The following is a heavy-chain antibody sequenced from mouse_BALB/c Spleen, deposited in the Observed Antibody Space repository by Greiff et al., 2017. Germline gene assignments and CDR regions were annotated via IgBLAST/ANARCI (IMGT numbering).Heavy chain of an antibody. Sequence: EVMLVESGAELVKPGASVKLSCTASGFNIKDTYMHWVKQRPEQGLEWIGRIDPANGNTKYDPKFQGKATITADTSSNTAYLQLSSLTSEDTAVYYCAISGIYDGYYRYYFDYWGQGTTLTVSS. V-gene: IGHV14-3*02. CDR2: IDPANGNT. J-gene: IGHJ2*01. CDR3: AISGIYDGYYRYYFDY. CDR1: GFNIKDTY. D-gene: IGHD2-3*01.